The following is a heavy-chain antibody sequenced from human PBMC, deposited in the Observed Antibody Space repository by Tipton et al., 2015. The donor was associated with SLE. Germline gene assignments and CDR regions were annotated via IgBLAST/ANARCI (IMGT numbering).Heavy chain of an antibody. D-gene: IGHD6-6*01. CDR1: GGSFSGYY. J-gene: IGHJ4*02. CDR3: ARVGRLSIAARPVLLVYFDY. Sequence: TLSLTCAVYGGSFSGYYWSWIRQPPGKGLEWIGEINHSGSTNYNPSLKSRVTISVDTSKNQFSLKLSSVTAADTAVYYCARVGRLSIAARPVLLVYFDYWGQGTLVTVSS. CDR2: INHSGST. V-gene: IGHV4-34*01.